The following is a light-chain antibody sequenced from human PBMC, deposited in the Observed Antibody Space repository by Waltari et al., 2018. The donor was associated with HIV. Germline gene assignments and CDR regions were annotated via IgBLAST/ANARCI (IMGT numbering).Light chain of an antibody. CDR3: QQYFRIPPT. J-gene: IGKJ4*01. CDR1: RTILYSSDNRNY. Sequence: DIVMTQSPDSLPVSLGKRATINCTSSRTILYSSDNRNYLAWYQQKPRQPPKLLISWASTRESGVPDRFSGSGSGTDFTLTITRLQAEDVAVYHCQQYFRIPPTFGGGTKVEIK. V-gene: IGKV4-1*01. CDR2: WAS.